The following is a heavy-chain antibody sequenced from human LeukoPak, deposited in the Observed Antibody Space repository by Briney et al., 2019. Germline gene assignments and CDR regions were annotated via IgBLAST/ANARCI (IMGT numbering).Heavy chain of an antibody. J-gene: IGHJ5*02. CDR3: ARDGYDSSAWLDP. Sequence: ASVKVSCKASGYTFSSYGISWLRRAPGQGLEWMGWISGYNGDTKYRQKFQGRVTMTTDTSTRTAYMELRSLRSDDTAVYYCARDGYDSSAWLDPWGQGTLVTVSS. CDR2: ISGYNGDT. CDR1: GYTFSSYG. D-gene: IGHD3-22*01. V-gene: IGHV1-18*01.